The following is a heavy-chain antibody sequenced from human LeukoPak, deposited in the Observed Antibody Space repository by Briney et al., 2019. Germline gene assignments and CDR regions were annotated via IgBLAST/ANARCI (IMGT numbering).Heavy chain of an antibody. CDR1: GGSISSYY. J-gene: IGHJ6*02. CDR2: IYYSGST. Sequence: SSETLSLTCTVSGGSISSYYWSWIRQPPGKGLEWIGYIYYSGSTNYNPSLKSRVTISVDTSKNQFSLKLSSVTAADTAVYYCARQGHYYYGMDVWGQGTTVTVSS. V-gene: IGHV4-59*08. CDR3: ARQGHYYYGMDV.